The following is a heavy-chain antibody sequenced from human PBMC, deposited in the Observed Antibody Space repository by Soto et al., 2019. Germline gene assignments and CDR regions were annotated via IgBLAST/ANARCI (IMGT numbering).Heavy chain of an antibody. V-gene: IGHV3-30*18. J-gene: IGHJ6*02. CDR1: GFTFSSYG. CDR3: AKGISAPPYYYYGMDV. Sequence: QVQLVESGGGVVQPGRSLRLSCAASGFTFSSYGMHWVRQAPGKGLEWVAVISYDGSNKYYADSVKGRFTISRDNSKKTLYLQMDSLRAEDTAVYYCAKGISAPPYYYYGMDVWRQGTTVTVSS. D-gene: IGHD6-13*01. CDR2: ISYDGSNK.